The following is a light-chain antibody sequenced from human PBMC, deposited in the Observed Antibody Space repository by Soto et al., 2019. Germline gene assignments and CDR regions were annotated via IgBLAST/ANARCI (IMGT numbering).Light chain of an antibody. V-gene: IGKV4-1*01. CDR3: QQYYSIPQT. CDR1: QSVLYSSNNKHH. Sequence: DIVMTQSPDSLAVSLGERASINCKSSQSVLYSSNNKHHLAWFQQKAGQPPKLLIYWASTRESGVPARFSGSGSGTDFTLTISSLKAEDVAVYYCQQYYSIPQTFGQGTKVEIK. J-gene: IGKJ1*01. CDR2: WAS.